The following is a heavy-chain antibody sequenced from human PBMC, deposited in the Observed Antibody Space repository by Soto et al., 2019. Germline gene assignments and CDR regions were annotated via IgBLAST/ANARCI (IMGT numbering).Heavy chain of an antibody. V-gene: IGHV4-39*07. CDR1: GGSISSSSYF. Sequence: PSETLSLTCSVSGGSISSSSYFWGWIRQPPGKGLEWIGEINHSGSTNYNPSLKSRVTISVDTSKNQFSLKLSSVTAADTAVYYCARAMVAVAEAENHFDYWGQGTLVTVSS. J-gene: IGHJ4*02. CDR3: ARAMVAVAEAENHFDY. CDR2: INHSGST. D-gene: IGHD6-19*01.